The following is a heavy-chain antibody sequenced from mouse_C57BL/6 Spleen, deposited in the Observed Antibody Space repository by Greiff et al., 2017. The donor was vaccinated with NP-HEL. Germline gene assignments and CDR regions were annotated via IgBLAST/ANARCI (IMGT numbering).Heavy chain of an antibody. V-gene: IGHV1-82*01. CDR1: GYAFSSSW. D-gene: IGHD2-3*01. CDR3: ARGEGYDRFAY. J-gene: IGHJ3*01. CDR2: IYPGDGDT. Sequence: QVQLKQSGPELVKPGASVKISCKASGYAFSSSWMNWVKQRPGKGLEWIGRIYPGDGDTNYNGKFKGKATLTADKSSSTAYMQLSSLTSEDSAVYFCARGEGYDRFAYWGQGTLVTVSA.